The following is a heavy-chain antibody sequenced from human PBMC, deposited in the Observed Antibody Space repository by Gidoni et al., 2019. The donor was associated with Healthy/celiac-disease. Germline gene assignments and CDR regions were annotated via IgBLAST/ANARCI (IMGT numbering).Heavy chain of an antibody. CDR2: ISSSGSTI. D-gene: IGHD5-18*01. V-gene: IGHV3-48*03. CDR3: ASQYSYGYVPDY. Sequence: EVQLVESGGGLVQPGGSLRLSCAASGFTFSSYEMNWVRQAPGKGLAWVSYISSSGSTIYYADSVKGRFTISRDNAKNSLYLQMNSLRAEDTAVYYCASQYSYGYVPDYWGQGTLVTVSS. CDR1: GFTFSSYE. J-gene: IGHJ4*02.